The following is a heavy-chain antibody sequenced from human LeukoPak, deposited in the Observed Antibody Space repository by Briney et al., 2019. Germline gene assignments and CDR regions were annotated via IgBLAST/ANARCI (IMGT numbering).Heavy chain of an antibody. CDR3: ARDNYNAY. Sequence: GGSLRLSCAASGFTFSSYAMNWVRQAPGKGLEWVSGISGSGGGAYYADSVKGRFTISRDNSKKTQYLQMNSLRAEDTAVYYCARDNYNAYWGQGTLVTVSS. J-gene: IGHJ4*02. V-gene: IGHV3-23*01. CDR2: ISGSGGGA. CDR1: GFTFSSYA.